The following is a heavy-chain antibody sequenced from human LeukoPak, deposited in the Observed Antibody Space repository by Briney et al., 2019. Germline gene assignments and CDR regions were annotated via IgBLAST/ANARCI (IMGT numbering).Heavy chain of an antibody. Sequence: ASVKLSCKASGYTFTNHHMHWVRQAPGQGFEWMGIINLSGGATTYAQSFQGRATMTWDTSTSTVYMELNSLRSEDTAVYYCARVDRRDASGAFDIWGKGTMVTVSS. V-gene: IGHV1-46*01. CDR3: ARVDRRDASGAFDI. CDR1: GYTFTNHH. J-gene: IGHJ3*02. D-gene: IGHD5-24*01. CDR2: INLSGGAT.